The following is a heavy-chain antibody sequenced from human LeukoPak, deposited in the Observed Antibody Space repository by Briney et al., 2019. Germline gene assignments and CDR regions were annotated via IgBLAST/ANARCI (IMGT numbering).Heavy chain of an antibody. J-gene: IGHJ4*02. CDR3: ARHKVGDFYNPPDY. Sequence: SETLSLTCTVSGGSISSYSWGWIRQPPGKGLEWIGSFSHIGRTFYNPSLESRVTISLDTSKNQFSLELSSVTAADTAVYYCARHKVGDFYNPPDYWGQGTLVTVSS. D-gene: IGHD2-21*02. V-gene: IGHV4-39*07. CDR2: FSHIGRT. CDR1: GGSISSYS.